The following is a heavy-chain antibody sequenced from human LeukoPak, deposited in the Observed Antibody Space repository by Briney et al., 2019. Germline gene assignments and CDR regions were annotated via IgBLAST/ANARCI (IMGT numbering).Heavy chain of an antibody. D-gene: IGHD4-17*01. V-gene: IGHV3-48*03. CDR1: GFTFSSYE. CDR2: ISSSGSTI. CDR3: ARRTTVENYYYYYMDV. Sequence: PGGSLRLSCAASGFTFSSYEMNWVRQAPGKGLEWVSYISSSGSTIYYADSVKGRFTISRDNAKNSLYLQMNSLRAEDTAVYYCARRTTVENYYYYYMDVWGKGTTVTISS. J-gene: IGHJ6*03.